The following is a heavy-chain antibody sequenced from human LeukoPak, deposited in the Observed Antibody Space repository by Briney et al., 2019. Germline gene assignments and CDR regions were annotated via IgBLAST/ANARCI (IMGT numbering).Heavy chain of an antibody. V-gene: IGHV3-21*01. J-gene: IGHJ3*02. CDR2: ISSSSSYI. CDR3: ASSYCSGGSCYGRILSDFDI. Sequence: PGGSRRLSCAASGFTFSSYSMNWVRQAPGKGLEWVSSISSSSSYIYYADSVKGRFTISRDNAKNSLYLQMNSLRAEDTAVYYCASSYCSGGSCYGRILSDFDIWGQGTMVTVSS. D-gene: IGHD2-15*01. CDR1: GFTFSSYS.